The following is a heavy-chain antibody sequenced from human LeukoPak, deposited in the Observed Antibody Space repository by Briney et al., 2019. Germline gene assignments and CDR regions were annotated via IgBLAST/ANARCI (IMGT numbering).Heavy chain of an antibody. CDR1: GGSLSSYY. CDR3: ARLARAGEYSSSSYYYYYYMDV. Sequence: SETLSLTCTVSGGSLSSYYWSWIRQPAGKGLEWIGRIYTSGSTNYNPSLKSRVTMSVDTSKNQFSLKLSSVTAADTAVYYCARLARAGEYSSSSYYYYYYMDVWGKGTTVTVSS. D-gene: IGHD6-6*01. V-gene: IGHV4-4*07. CDR2: IYTSGST. J-gene: IGHJ6*03.